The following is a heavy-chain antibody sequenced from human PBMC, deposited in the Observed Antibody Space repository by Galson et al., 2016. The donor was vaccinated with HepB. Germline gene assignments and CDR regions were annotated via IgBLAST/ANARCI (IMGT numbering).Heavy chain of an antibody. V-gene: IGHV3-66*01. Sequence: SLRLSCAASGFTVSRDYMSWVRQAPGKGLEWVSVIYSGGTTYYADSVKGRFTISRDSSKNTLYLQMNSLRVEDTAVYYCTTDWGSSGCLHWGQGTQVTVSS. CDR2: IYSGGTT. D-gene: IGHD6-19*01. CDR1: GFTVSRDY. J-gene: IGHJ4*02. CDR3: TTDWGSSGCLH.